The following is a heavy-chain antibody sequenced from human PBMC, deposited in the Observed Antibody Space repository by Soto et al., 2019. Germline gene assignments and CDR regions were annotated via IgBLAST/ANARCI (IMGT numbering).Heavy chain of an antibody. D-gene: IGHD3-22*01. J-gene: IGHJ4*02. CDR1: GYSFAVYW. V-gene: IGHV5-10-1*01. Sequence: GESLKIYCQGSGYSFAVYWITWVRQKPGKGLEWMGRIDPSDSQTYYSPSFRGHVTISATKSITTVFLQWSSLRASDTAMYYCARQIYDSDTGPNFQYYFDSWGQGTPVTVSS. CDR3: ARQIYDSDTGPNFQYYFDS. CDR2: IDPSDSQT.